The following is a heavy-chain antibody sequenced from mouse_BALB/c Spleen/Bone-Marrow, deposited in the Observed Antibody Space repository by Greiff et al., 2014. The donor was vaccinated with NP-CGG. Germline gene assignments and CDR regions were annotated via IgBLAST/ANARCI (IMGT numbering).Heavy chain of an antibody. CDR3: TRYFYGGRDWYFDF. Sequence: EVQVVESGTVLARPGASVKMSCKASGYTFTSFWMHWVKQRPGQGLEWIGAVYPGNNDTNYNQNFKGKAKLTAVTSTSTAYMEFSNLTNKSSAVYYCTRYFYGGRDWYFDFWGAGTTVTVSS. V-gene: IGHV1-5*01. J-gene: IGHJ1*01. CDR1: GYTFTSFW. CDR2: VYPGNNDT. D-gene: IGHD1-1*01.